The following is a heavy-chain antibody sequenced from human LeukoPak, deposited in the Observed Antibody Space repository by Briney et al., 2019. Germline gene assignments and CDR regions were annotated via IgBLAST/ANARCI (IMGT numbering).Heavy chain of an antibody. CDR1: GFTFSSYG. J-gene: IGHJ4*02. CDR2: ISYDGSNK. D-gene: IGHD6-19*01. CDR3: AKDERGWLVSFYFDY. Sequence: PGGSLRLSCAASGFTFSSYGTHWVRQAPGKGLEWVAVISYDGSNKYYADSVKGRFTISRDNSKNTLYLQMNSLRAEDTAVYYCAKDERGWLVSFYFDYWGQGTLVTVSS. V-gene: IGHV3-30*18.